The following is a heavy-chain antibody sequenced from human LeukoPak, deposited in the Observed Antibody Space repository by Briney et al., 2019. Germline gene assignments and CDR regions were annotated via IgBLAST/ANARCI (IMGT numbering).Heavy chain of an antibody. CDR3: AREPPYSSGWLTSFDY. J-gene: IGHJ4*02. D-gene: IGHD6-19*01. V-gene: IGHV4-39*07. Sequence: PSETLSLTCTVSGGSISSSSYYWGWIRQPPGKGLEWIGSIYYSGSTYYNPSLKSRVTISVDTSKNQFSLKLSSVTAADTAVYYCAREPPYSSGWLTSFDYRGQGTLVTVSS. CDR2: IYYSGST. CDR1: GGSISSSSYY.